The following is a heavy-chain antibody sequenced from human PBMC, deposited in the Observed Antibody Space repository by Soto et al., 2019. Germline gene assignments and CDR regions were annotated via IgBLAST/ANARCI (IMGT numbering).Heavy chain of an antibody. D-gene: IGHD3-22*01. CDR2: VYSTGTT. CDR3: ARDEYYDSNNWFEH. Sequence: SETLSLTCTVSGGSIRNYYWSWIRQPAGKGLEWIGRVYSTGTTNYNPSLRSRVAMSVDTSKNQFSLRLDSVTAADTATYFCARDEYYDSNNWFEHWGRGTLVTVSS. J-gene: IGHJ5*02. CDR1: GGSIRNYY. V-gene: IGHV4-4*07.